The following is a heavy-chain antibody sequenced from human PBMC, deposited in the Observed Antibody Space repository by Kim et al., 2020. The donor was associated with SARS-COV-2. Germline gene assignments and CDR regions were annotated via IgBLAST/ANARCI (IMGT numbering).Heavy chain of an antibody. D-gene: IGHD6-19*01. Sequence: ASVKVSCKASGYTFTSYAMHWVRQAPGQRLEWMGWINAGNGNTKYSQKFQGRVTITRDTSASTAYMELSSLRSEDTAVYYCARDYPVYSSGQNNWFDPWGQGTLVTVSS. V-gene: IGHV1-3*01. CDR3: ARDYPVYSSGQNNWFDP. J-gene: IGHJ5*02. CDR1: GYTFTSYA. CDR2: INAGNGNT.